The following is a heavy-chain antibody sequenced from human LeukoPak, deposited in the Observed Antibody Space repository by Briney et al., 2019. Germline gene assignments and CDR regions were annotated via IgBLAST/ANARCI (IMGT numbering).Heavy chain of an antibody. Sequence: PGRSLRLSCAASGLTFSSYAMHWGRQAPGKGLEWVAVISYDGSNKYYADSVKGRFTISRDNSKNTLYLQMNSLRAEDTAVYYCARDDSSSWYYFDYWGQGTLVTVSS. CDR2: ISYDGSNK. D-gene: IGHD6-13*01. CDR1: GLTFSSYA. CDR3: ARDDSSSWYYFDY. V-gene: IGHV3-30*04. J-gene: IGHJ4*02.